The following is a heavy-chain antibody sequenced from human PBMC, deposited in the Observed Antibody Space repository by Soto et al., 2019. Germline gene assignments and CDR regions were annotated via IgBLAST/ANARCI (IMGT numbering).Heavy chain of an antibody. J-gene: IGHJ4*02. Sequence: PGGSLRLSCAASGFTFSSYGMQWVRQAPGKGLEWVAHISYDGSKTYYADSVKGRFSISRDNSKNTLYLQMNSLRVEDTAVYYCVGGYYYGDYWGQGTLVTVSS. CDR3: VGGYYYGDY. CDR2: ISYDGSKT. CDR1: GFTFSSYG. V-gene: IGHV3-30*03. D-gene: IGHD3-22*01.